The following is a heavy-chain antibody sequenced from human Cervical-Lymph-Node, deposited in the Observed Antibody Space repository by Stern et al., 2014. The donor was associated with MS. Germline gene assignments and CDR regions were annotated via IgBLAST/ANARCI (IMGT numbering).Heavy chain of an antibody. Sequence: VQLVQSGGGLVQPGGSLRLSCAASGFTFSRYWMHWVRPVPGKGTVWVSRINSDVSSSDYVASVKGRFTISRDNAKSTVYLEMNSLRVEDTAMYFCARGGEHYSYYYAMDVWGQGTTVTVSS. V-gene: IGHV3-74*02. CDR2: INSDVSSS. D-gene: IGHD2-15*01. CDR1: GFTFSRYW. J-gene: IGHJ6*02. CDR3: ARGGEHYSYYYAMDV.